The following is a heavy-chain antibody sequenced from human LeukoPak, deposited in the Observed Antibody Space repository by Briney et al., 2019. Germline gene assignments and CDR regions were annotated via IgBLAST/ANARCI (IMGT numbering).Heavy chain of an antibody. V-gene: IGHV4-59*01. CDR3: ARARRDFTMIVVVDRKTYGMDV. CDR1: GGSISSYY. D-gene: IGHD3-22*01. CDR2: IYYSGST. Sequence: PSETLSLTCTVSGGSISSYYWSWIRQPPGKGLEWIGYIYYSGSTNYNPSLKSRVTISVDTSKNQFSLKLSSVTAADTAVYYCARARRDFTMIVVVDRKTYGMDVWGQGTTVTVSS. J-gene: IGHJ6*02.